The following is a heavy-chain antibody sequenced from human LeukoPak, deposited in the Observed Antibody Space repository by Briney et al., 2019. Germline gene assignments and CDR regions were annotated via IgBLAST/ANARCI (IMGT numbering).Heavy chain of an antibody. Sequence: PGGSLRLSCAASEFTFSSYAMSWVHQAPGKGREWVSSISGSGNNTYYAASVKGRFTISRDNSKNTLCLQMNSLRAEDTAVYYCAKDMGLQRYYFDYWGQGTLVTVSS. D-gene: IGHD5-24*01. V-gene: IGHV3-23*01. CDR1: EFTFSSYA. J-gene: IGHJ4*02. CDR3: AKDMGLQRYYFDY. CDR2: ISGSGNNT.